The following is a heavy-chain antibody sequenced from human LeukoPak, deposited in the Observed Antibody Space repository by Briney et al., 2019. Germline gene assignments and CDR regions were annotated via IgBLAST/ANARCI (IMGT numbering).Heavy chain of an antibody. Sequence: GESLKISCQGSEYSFATYWIAWLRQMPGKGLEWMGIIYPSDSDTRYSPSFQGQVTISADKSIKTAYLQWSSLKASDTAVYYCARPLQGIVGATGFDYWGQGTLVTVSS. CDR3: ARPLQGIVGATGFDY. D-gene: IGHD1-26*01. V-gene: IGHV5-51*01. CDR1: EYSFATYW. J-gene: IGHJ4*02. CDR2: IYPSDSDT.